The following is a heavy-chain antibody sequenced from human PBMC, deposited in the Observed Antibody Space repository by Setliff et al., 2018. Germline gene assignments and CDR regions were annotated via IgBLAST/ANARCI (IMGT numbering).Heavy chain of an antibody. CDR2: INHSGST. CDR1: GGSFSGYY. CDR3: ARGPTSTDWYVNY. J-gene: IGHJ4*02. D-gene: IGHD6-19*01. V-gene: IGHV4-34*01. Sequence: SETLSLTCAVYGGSFSGYYWSWIRQPPGKGLEWIGEINHSGSTNYNPSLKTRVTISVDTSKNQLSLKLTSVTAADTAVYYCARGPTSTDWYVNYWGQGTPVTVSS.